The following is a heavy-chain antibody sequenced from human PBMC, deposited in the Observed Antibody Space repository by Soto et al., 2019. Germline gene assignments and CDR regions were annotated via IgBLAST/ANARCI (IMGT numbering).Heavy chain of an antibody. Sequence: ASVKVSCKASGYTFINLAIHWVRQAPGQRLEWMGWINPGNGNTKYSQTFQGRVTITRDTSASTAYMELSSLRSEDTAVYYCARAVARGVKTIYYYYGMDVWGQGTTVTVSS. D-gene: IGHD3-10*01. CDR2: INPGNGNT. CDR3: ARAVARGVKTIYYYYGMDV. V-gene: IGHV1-3*01. J-gene: IGHJ6*02. CDR1: GYTFINLA.